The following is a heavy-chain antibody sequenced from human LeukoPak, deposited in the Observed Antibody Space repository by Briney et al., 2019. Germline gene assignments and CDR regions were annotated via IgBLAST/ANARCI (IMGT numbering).Heavy chain of an antibody. CDR3: ARPGLYSYGSYYFDY. J-gene: IGHJ4*02. Sequence: SETLSLTCTVSGGSISDSSYYWGWIRQPPRKGLEWIGSIYYSGSTYYNPSLKSRVTISVDTPKNQFSLKLSSVTAADTAVYYCARPGLYSYGSYYFDYWGQGTLVTVSP. D-gene: IGHD5-18*01. CDR2: IYYSGST. CDR1: GGSISDSSYY. V-gene: IGHV4-39*01.